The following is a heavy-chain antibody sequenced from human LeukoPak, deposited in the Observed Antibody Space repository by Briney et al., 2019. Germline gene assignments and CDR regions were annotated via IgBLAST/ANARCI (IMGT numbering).Heavy chain of an antibody. V-gene: IGHV4-39*01. D-gene: IGHD1-26*01. CDR3: ARGKWSGSYLVY. CDR2: IYYSGDT. J-gene: IGHJ4*02. CDR1: GDSINSGSYY. Sequence: SETLSLTCTVSGDSINSGSYYWGWIRQPPGEGLEWIGSIYYSGDTYYNPSLESRVTISVDTSKNQFSLKLSSVTAADTAVYYCARGKWSGSYLVYWGQGTLVTVSS.